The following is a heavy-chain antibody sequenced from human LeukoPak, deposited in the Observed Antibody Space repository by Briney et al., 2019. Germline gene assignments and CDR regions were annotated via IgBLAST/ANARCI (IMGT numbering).Heavy chain of an antibody. Sequence: SETLSLTCTVSGGSISSSSYYWGWIRQPPGKGLEWIGEINHSGSTNYNPSLKSRVTISVDTSKNQFSLKLSSVTAADTAVYYCARGSPTDYWYFDLWGRGTLVTVSS. CDR1: GGSISSSSYY. CDR2: INHSGST. J-gene: IGHJ2*01. CDR3: ARGSPTDYWYFDL. V-gene: IGHV4-39*07.